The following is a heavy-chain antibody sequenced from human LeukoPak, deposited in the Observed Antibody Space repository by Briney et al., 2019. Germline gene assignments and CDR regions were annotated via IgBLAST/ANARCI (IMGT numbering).Heavy chain of an antibody. D-gene: IGHD5-18*01. Sequence: SETLSLTCTVSGGSTSSYYWSWIRQPPGKGLEWIGYIYYSGSTNYNPSLKSRVTISVDTSKNHFSLKLSSVTAADTAVYYCARYSYGGYYFDYWGQGTLVTVSS. J-gene: IGHJ4*02. V-gene: IGHV4-59*01. CDR2: IYYSGST. CDR1: GGSTSSYY. CDR3: ARYSYGGYYFDY.